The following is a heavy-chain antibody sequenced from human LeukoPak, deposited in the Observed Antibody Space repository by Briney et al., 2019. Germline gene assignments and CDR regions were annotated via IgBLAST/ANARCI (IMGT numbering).Heavy chain of an antibody. V-gene: IGHV3-23*01. Sequence: GGSLRLSCAASGFTFSSYEMSWVRQAPGKGLEWVSAISGSGGSTYYADSVKGRFAISRDNSKNTLYLQMNSLRAEDTAVYYCAKVGMEGATSSSEAFDIWGQGTMVTVSS. D-gene: IGHD1-26*01. CDR3: AKVGMEGATSSSEAFDI. J-gene: IGHJ3*02. CDR2: ISGSGGST. CDR1: GFTFSSYE.